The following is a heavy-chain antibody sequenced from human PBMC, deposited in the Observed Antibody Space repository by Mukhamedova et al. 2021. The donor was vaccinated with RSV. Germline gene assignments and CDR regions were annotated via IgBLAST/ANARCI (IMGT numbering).Heavy chain of an antibody. J-gene: IGHJ3*01. CDR2: ISWNNGSR. CDR3: ARAREGSTGWYGSAFDL. Sequence: FGDYAMHWARQAPGKALEWVSGISWNNGSRAYAESVLGRFTIYRDKNSLFLHLNSLRPEDTGLYFCARAREGSTGWYGSAFDLW. CDR1: FGDYA. D-gene: IGHD6-19*01. V-gene: IGHV3-9*01.